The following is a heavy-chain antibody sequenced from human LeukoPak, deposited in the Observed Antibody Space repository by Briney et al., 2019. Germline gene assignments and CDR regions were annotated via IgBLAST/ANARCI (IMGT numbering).Heavy chain of an antibody. Sequence: GGSLRLSCAASGFTFSSYAMSWVRQAPGKGLEWVSAISGSGGSTYYADSVKGRFTISRDNSKNPLYLQMNSLRAEDTAVYYCAKVKAKYSGSYWRGHFDYWGQGTLVTVSS. CDR3: AKVKAKYSGSYWRGHFDY. CDR2: ISGSGGST. CDR1: GFTFSSYA. J-gene: IGHJ4*02. D-gene: IGHD1-26*01. V-gene: IGHV3-23*01.